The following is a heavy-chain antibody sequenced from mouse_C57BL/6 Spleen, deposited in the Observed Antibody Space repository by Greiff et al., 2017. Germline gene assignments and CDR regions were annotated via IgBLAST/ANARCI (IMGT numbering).Heavy chain of an antibody. CDR3: AKGVNFDY. D-gene: IGHD2-2*01. V-gene: IGHV1-61*01. Sequence: QVQLQQPGAELVRPGSSVKLSCKASGYTFTSYWMDWVKQRPGQGLEWIGNIYPTDCDTHYNQKFKDKATLTVAKSSSTAYMQLSSLTSEDSAVYYWAKGVNFDYWGQGTTLTVSS. CDR2: IYPTDCDT. CDR1: GYTFTSYW. J-gene: IGHJ2*01.